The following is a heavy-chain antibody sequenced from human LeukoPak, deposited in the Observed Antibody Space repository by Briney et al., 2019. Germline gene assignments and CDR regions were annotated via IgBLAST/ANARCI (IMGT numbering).Heavy chain of an antibody. J-gene: IGHJ4*02. V-gene: IGHV3-11*01. D-gene: IGHD3-22*01. CDR3: ARDLGDYYDSSGYPPPLNY. CDR1: GFTFSDYY. Sequence: GGSLRLSCAASGFTFSDYYMSWIRQAPGKGLEWVSYISSSGSTIYYADSVKGRFTISRDNAKNSLYLQKNSLRAEDTAVYYCARDLGDYYDSSGYPPPLNYWGQGTLVTVSS. CDR2: ISSSGSTI.